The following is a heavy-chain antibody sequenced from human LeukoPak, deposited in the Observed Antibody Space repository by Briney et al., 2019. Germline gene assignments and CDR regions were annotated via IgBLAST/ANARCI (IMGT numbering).Heavy chain of an antibody. CDR3: ARDGKATNDY. CDR1: GFAFSTYA. J-gene: IGHJ4*02. CDR2: ISGNGDTI. V-gene: IGHV3-64*02. D-gene: IGHD5-24*01. Sequence: GGSLRLSCAASGFAFSTYAMQWVRQAPEKGLEYVSGISGNGDTIYYADSVKGRFTMSRDNSRNTLYLQMGSLRPEDTAVYYCARDGKATNDYWGQGTLVAVSS.